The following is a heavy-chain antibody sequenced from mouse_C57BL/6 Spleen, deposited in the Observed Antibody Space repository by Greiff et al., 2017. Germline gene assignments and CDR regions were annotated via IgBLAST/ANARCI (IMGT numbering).Heavy chain of an antibody. J-gene: IGHJ1*03. Sequence: EVKLVESGPGLVKPSQSLSLTCSVTGYSITSGYYWNWIRQFPGNKLEWMGYISYDGSNNYNPSLKNRISITRDTSKNQFFLKLNSVTTEDTATYYCARDDTTVVAPYWYFDVWGTGTTVTVSS. D-gene: IGHD1-1*01. V-gene: IGHV3-6*01. CDR1: GYSITSGYY. CDR3: ARDDTTVVAPYWYFDV. CDR2: ISYDGSN.